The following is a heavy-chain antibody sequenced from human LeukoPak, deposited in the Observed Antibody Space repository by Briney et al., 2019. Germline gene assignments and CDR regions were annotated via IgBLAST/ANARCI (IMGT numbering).Heavy chain of an antibody. D-gene: IGHD7-27*01. V-gene: IGHV3-33*08. J-gene: IGHJ2*01. Sequence: GGSLRLSCAASGFTFSSYGMHWVRQAPGKGLEWVAVIWYDGSQKYYADSVKGRFTISRDNSKTTLSLQMNSLRADDTAVYYCARDHYNWGVDLWGRGTLVTVSS. CDR2: IWYDGSQK. CDR3: ARDHYNWGVDL. CDR1: GFTFSSYG.